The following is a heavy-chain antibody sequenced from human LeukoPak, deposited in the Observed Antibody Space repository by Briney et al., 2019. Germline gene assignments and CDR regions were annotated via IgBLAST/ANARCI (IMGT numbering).Heavy chain of an antibody. CDR1: GFTFSNYA. V-gene: IGHV3-30*04. D-gene: IGHD1-7*01. CDR3: ARWKSFKGTFDY. J-gene: IGHJ4*02. CDR2: ISFDGNKK. Sequence: GGSLRLSCVASGFTFSNYAMNWVRQAPGKGLEWVAVISFDGNKKYYADSVQGRFTISRDNSNNTLYLQMNRLRAEDTAAYYCARWKSFKGTFDYWGQGTLVTVSS.